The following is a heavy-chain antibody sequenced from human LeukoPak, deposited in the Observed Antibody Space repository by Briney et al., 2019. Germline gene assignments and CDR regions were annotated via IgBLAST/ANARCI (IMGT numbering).Heavy chain of an antibody. CDR3: ARRSYYYDSSGYYYVEYFQH. Sequence: GESLKISCKGSGYSFSSYWIGWVRQMPGKGLEWMGIIYPGDSDTRYSPSFQGQVTISADKSISTAYLQWSSLKASDTAMYYCARRSYYYDSSGYYYVEYFQHWGQGTLVTVSS. D-gene: IGHD3-22*01. CDR2: IYPGDSDT. V-gene: IGHV5-51*01. CDR1: GYSFSSYW. J-gene: IGHJ1*01.